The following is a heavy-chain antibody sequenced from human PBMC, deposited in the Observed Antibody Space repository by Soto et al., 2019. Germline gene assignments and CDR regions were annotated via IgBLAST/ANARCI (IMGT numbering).Heavy chain of an antibody. D-gene: IGHD1-7*01. CDR1: GFNFDNYG. J-gene: IGHJ4*02. Sequence: LRLSCQASGFNFDNYGMHWVRQAPGKGLEWVAVITYDGSFQYYADSVKGRFTISRDNSKNTLFLHLNTLKPEDTAVYHCAKDRVGGTFYTPLGFWGQGTLVAVSS. CDR2: ITYDGSFQ. V-gene: IGHV3-30*18. CDR3: AKDRVGGTFYTPLGF.